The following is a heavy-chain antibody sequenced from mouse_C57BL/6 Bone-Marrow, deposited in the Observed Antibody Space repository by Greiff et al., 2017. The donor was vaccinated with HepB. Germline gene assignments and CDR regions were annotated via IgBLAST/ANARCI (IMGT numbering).Heavy chain of an antibody. CDR3: TRDGKIIYDGYRWYFDV. Sequence: DVKLQESGTVLARPGASVKMSCKTSGYTFTSYWMHWVKQRPGQGLEWIGAIYPGNSDTSYNQKFKGKAKLTAVTSASTAYMELSSLTNEDSAVYYCTRDGKIIYDGYRWYFDVWGTGTTVTVSS. V-gene: IGHV1-5*01. CDR2: IYPGNSDT. CDR1: GYTFTSYW. D-gene: IGHD2-3*01. J-gene: IGHJ1*03.